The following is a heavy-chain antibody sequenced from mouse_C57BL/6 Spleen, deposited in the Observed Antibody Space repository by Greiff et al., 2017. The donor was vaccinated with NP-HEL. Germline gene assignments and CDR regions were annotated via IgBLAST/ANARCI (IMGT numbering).Heavy chain of an antibody. CDR1: GYTFTSYG. CDR2: IYPRSGNT. CDR3: ARYDSLYAMDY. D-gene: IGHD2-4*01. V-gene: IGHV1-81*01. J-gene: IGHJ4*01. Sequence: VQGVESGAELARPGASVKLSCKASGYTFTSYGISWVKQRTGQGLEWIGEIYPRSGNTYYNEKFKGKATLTADKSSSTAYMELRSLTSEDSAVYFCARYDSLYAMDYWGQGTSVTVSS.